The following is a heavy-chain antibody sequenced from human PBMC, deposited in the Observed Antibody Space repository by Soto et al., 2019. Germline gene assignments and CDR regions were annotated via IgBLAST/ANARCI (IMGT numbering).Heavy chain of an antibody. V-gene: IGHV5-51*01. J-gene: IGHJ6*02. CDR1: GYRFNSYW. Sequence: PGESLKISCKGSGYRFNSYWNGWVRQMPGKGLEWIGMIYPGDSDTTYSPSFQGQVTTSADKSISTAYLEWNSLKASDTATYYCARQGSNGAYVYYPMDVWGQGTTVTVSS. CDR3: ARQGSNGAYVYYPMDV. CDR2: IYPGDSDT. D-gene: IGHD3-16*01.